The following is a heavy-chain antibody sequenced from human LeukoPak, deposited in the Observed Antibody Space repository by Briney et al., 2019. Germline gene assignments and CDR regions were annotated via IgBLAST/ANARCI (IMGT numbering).Heavy chain of an antibody. CDR2: MNPNSGNT. CDR3: ARGRIVVVVAATDWFDP. V-gene: IGHV1-8*01. J-gene: IGHJ5*02. D-gene: IGHD2-15*01. CDR1: GYTFTSYD. Sequence: ASVKVSCKASGYTFTSYDINWVRQATGQGLEWMGWMNPNSGNTGCAQKFQGRVTMTRNTSISTAYMELSSLRSEDTAVYYCARGRIVVVVAATDWFDPWGQGTLVTVSS.